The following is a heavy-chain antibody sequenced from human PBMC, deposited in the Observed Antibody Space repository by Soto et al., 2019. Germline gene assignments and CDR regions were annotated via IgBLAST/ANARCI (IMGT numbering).Heavy chain of an antibody. D-gene: IGHD3-16*02. V-gene: IGHV4-34*01. CDR3: ARSYSKWLSFYYGMDV. CDR1: GGSFSGYY. Sequence: SETLSLTCAVYGGSFSGYYWSWIRQPPGKGLEWIGEINHSGSTNYNPSLKSRVTISVDTSKNQFPLKLSSVTAADTAVYYCARSYSKWLSFYYGMDVWGQGTTVTVSS. CDR2: INHSGST. J-gene: IGHJ6*02.